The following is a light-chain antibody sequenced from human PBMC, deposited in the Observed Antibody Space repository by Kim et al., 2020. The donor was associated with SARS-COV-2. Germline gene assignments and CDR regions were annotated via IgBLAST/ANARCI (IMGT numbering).Light chain of an antibody. V-gene: IGLV1-51*01. J-gene: IGLJ2*01. CDR2: DNN. Sequence: GQKVTISGSGSSSNIGNNYVSWYQQFSGTAPKLLISDNNKRASGIPDRFSGSKSGTSATLDITGLQTGDEAAYYCGAWDSSLSAVVLGGGTQLTVL. CDR1: SSNIGNNY. CDR3: GAWDSSLSAVV.